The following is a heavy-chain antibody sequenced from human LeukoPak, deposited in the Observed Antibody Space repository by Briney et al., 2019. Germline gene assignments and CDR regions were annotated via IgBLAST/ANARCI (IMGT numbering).Heavy chain of an antibody. CDR1: GGSISSSNW. CDR2: IYHSGST. J-gene: IGHJ3*02. CDR3: ARLYYYGSGMFSAFDI. Sequence: SGTLSLTCAVSGGSISSSNWWSWVLQPPGKGLEWIGEIYHSGSTNYNPSLKSRVTMSVDTSKNQLSLKLSSVTAADTAVYYCARLYYYGSGMFSAFDIWGQGTVVTVSS. D-gene: IGHD3-10*01. V-gene: IGHV4-4*02.